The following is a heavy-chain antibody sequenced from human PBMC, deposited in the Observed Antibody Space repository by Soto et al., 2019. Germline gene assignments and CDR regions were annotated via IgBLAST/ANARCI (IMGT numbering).Heavy chain of an antibody. CDR3: AKGPAIVLVPAAMNYYDGMDV. CDR1: GFTFSSYG. CDR2: ISYDGSNK. J-gene: IGHJ6*04. Sequence: QVQLVESGGGVVQPGRSLRLSCAASGFTFSSYGMHWVRQAPGEGLEWVALISYDGSNKYYADSVKGRFTISRDYSKNALYRQMNSQSVEDTAVSYCAKGPAIVLVPAAMNYYDGMDVWGEGTTVTVSS. V-gene: IGHV3-30*18. D-gene: IGHD2-2*01.